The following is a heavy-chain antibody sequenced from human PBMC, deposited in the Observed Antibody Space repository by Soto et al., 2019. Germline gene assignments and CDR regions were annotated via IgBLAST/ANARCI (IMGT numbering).Heavy chain of an antibody. CDR3: ARLCSGGSCHYTFDY. CDR2: INHSGST. D-gene: IGHD2-15*01. J-gene: IGHJ4*02. Sequence: AGTLSLTCADYGGSFSCYYWSWIRQPPGKGLEWIGEINHSGSTNYNPSLKSRVTISVDTSKNQFSLKLSSVTAADTAVYYCARLCSGGSCHYTFDYWGQGTLVTVSS. V-gene: IGHV4-34*01. CDR1: GGSFSCYY.